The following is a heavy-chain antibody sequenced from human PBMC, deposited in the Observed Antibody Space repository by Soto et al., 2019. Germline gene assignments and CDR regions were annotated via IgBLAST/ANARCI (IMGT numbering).Heavy chain of an antibody. Sequence: EVQLVESGGGLVKPGGSLRLSCAASGFTFSSYSMNWVRQAPGKGLEWVSSISRGSDYIFYADSVKGRFTISRDNAKNSLFLQRNSLTAEDTAVYYCARSPVGDAFNVWGQGTVVTVSS. J-gene: IGHJ3*01. V-gene: IGHV3-21*01. CDR3: ARSPVGDAFNV. CDR1: GFTFSSYS. CDR2: ISRGSDYI.